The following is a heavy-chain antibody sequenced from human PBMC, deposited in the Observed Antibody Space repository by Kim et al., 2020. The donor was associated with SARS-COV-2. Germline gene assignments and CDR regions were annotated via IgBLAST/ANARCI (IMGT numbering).Heavy chain of an antibody. CDR3: ARCSLGVELPARFDY. CDR1: GFSLSSYS. Sequence: GGSLRLSCAASGFSLSSYSMNWVRQAPGKGLEWVAYISTSGGTKYYADSVKGRFTVSRDNADNLVYLVLNNLRAEDGAVYYCARCSLGVELPARFDYWGQGTLVTVSS. CDR2: ISTSGGTK. J-gene: IGHJ4*02. D-gene: IGHD2-2*01. V-gene: IGHV3-48*04.